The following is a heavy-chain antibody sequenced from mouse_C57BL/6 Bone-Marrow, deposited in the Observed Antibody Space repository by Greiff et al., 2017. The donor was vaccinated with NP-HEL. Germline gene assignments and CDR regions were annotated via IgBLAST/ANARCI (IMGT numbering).Heavy chain of an antibody. J-gene: IGHJ4*01. D-gene: IGHD1-1*01. CDR2: IYPRSGNT. CDR3: AREGTTVVMDY. CDR1: GYTFTSYG. Sequence: QVQLKESGAELARPGASVKLSCKASGYTFTSYGISWVKQRTGQGLEWIGEIYPRSGNTYYNEKFKGKATLTADKSSSTAYMELRSLTSEDAAVYFCAREGTTVVMDYWGQGTSVTVSS. V-gene: IGHV1-81*01.